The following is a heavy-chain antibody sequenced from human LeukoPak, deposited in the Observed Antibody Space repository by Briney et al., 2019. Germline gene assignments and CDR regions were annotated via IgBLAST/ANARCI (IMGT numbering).Heavy chain of an antibody. CDR1: GFTFSGYW. D-gene: IGHD1-26*01. J-gene: IGHJ5*02. Sequence: GGSLRLSCAASGFTFSGYWMSWVRQAPGKGLEWVANIKQDGSEMYYLDSVKGRFIISRDNAKSSLYLQMNSLRAEDTAVHYCARDRGIVAQFDPWGQGTLVTVSS. V-gene: IGHV3-7*01. CDR3: ARDRGIVAQFDP. CDR2: IKQDGSEM.